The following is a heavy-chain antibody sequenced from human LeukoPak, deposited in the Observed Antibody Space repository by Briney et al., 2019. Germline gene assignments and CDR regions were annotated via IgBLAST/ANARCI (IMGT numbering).Heavy chain of an antibody. Sequence: SVKVSCKASGGTLSHSAISWVRQAPGPPLEWIGQFIPTYGATNSAHRFEDRVTLTSDESTSTVSMELGSLRSDDTAMYYCARESRLFDSGGYSVFAAFDIWGQGTLVTVSS. D-gene: IGHD3-22*01. CDR2: FIPTYGAT. V-gene: IGHV1-69*13. CDR1: GGTLSHSA. CDR3: ARESRLFDSGGYSVFAAFDI. J-gene: IGHJ3*02.